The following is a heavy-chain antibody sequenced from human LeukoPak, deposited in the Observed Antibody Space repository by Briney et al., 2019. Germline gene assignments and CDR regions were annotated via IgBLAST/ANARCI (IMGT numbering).Heavy chain of an antibody. V-gene: IGHV4-34*01. Sequence: PSDTLSLTCAVYGGSFTDYYWNWLRQPPGKGLEWIGEINHSGITHYNPSLKSRVTISVDTSKNQFSLKLSSVTAADKAVYYCARRAGAYSHPYDYWGQGTLVTVSS. D-gene: IGHD4/OR15-4a*01. J-gene: IGHJ4*02. CDR3: ARRAGAYSHPYDY. CDR2: INHSGIT. CDR1: GGSFTDYY.